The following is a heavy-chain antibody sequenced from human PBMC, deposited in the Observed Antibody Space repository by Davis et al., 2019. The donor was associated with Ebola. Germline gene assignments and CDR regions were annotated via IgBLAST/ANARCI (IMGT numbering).Heavy chain of an antibody. CDR3: ARGFSGVTEGY. D-gene: IGHD3-10*01. CDR2: ISSSSDII. CDR1: GFTFNNAW. J-gene: IGHJ4*02. V-gene: IGHV3-48*02. Sequence: GESLKISCAASGFTFNNAWMTWVRQAPGRGLEWISYISSSSDIIYYADSVRGRFTISRDNAKNSLYLQMNSLRDEDTAMYYCARGFSGVTEGYWGQGTLVVVSS.